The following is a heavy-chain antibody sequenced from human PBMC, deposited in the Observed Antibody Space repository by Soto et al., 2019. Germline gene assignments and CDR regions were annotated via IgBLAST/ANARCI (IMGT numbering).Heavy chain of an antibody. Sequence: QVQLQESGPGLVKPSQTLSLTCTVSGGSISSGGYYWSWIRQHPGKGLEWIGYIYYSGSTYYNPSLDSRVTISAAPSKNPFSLKLSSVTAADTAVYYCARVGGITWFDPWGQATLVTVSS. CDR1: GGSISSGGYY. J-gene: IGHJ5*02. V-gene: IGHV4-31*03. D-gene: IGHD3-16*01. CDR2: IYYSGST. CDR3: ARVGGITWFDP.